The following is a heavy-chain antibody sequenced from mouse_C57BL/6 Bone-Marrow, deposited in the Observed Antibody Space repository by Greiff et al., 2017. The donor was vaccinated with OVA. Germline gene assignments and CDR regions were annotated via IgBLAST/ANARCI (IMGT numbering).Heavy chain of an antibody. CDR2: IYPGSGST. CDR3: ARDGYYGSSLLDY. CDR1: GYTFTSYW. D-gene: IGHD1-1*01. J-gene: IGHJ2*01. V-gene: IGHV1-55*01. Sequence: VQLQQPGAELVKPGASVKMSCEASGYTFTSYWITWVKQRPGQGLEWIGDIYPGSGSTNYNEKFKSKATLTVDTSSSTAYMQLSSLTSEDSAVYYCARDGYYGSSLLDYWGQGTTLTVSS.